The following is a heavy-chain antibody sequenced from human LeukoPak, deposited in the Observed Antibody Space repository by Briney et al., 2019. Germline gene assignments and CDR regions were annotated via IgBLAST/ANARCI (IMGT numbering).Heavy chain of an antibody. J-gene: IGHJ4*02. D-gene: IGHD4-17*01. CDR2: ITTGDST. CDR3: AKGTQPSDYGAHFDY. V-gene: IGHV3-23*01. CDR1: GFTFSTYV. Sequence: GGSLRLSCAASGFTFSTYVMNWVRQAPGKGLEWVSHITTGDSTYYPDSVRGRFTISRDNSNNTLYLQMKSLRAEDTAVYYCAKGTQPSDYGAHFDYWGQGTLVTVSS.